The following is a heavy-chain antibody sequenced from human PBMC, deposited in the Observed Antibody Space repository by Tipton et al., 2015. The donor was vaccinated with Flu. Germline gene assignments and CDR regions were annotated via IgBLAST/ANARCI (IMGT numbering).Heavy chain of an antibody. Sequence: TLSLTCTVSGGAITGHSWNWIRQPAGKSLEWIGRVSTTKRTDYNPSLKSRGTMSVDMSTNQFSLTLISVSAADTAVYYCGRGDYDNSWTLFDFWGRGILVTVSS. CDR1: GGAITGHS. J-gene: IGHJ4*02. V-gene: IGHV4-4*07. CDR3: GRGDYDNSWTLFDF. CDR2: VSTTKRT. D-gene: IGHD3-22*01.